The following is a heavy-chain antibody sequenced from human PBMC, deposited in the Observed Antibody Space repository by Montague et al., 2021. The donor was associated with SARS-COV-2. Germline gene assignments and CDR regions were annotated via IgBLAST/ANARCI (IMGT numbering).Heavy chain of an antibody. CDR1: GGSISSSSYY. D-gene: IGHD5-18*01. CDR3: ARHVDSYGPYYFDY. J-gene: IGHJ4*02. Sequence: SETLSLTCTVSGGSISSSSYYWGWIRQPPGKGLEWIGSIYYSGSTYYNPSLKSRVTISVDTSKNQFSLKLSSVTAADTAVYYCARHVDSYGPYYFDYWGRGTLVTVSS. V-gene: IGHV4-39*01. CDR2: IYYSGST.